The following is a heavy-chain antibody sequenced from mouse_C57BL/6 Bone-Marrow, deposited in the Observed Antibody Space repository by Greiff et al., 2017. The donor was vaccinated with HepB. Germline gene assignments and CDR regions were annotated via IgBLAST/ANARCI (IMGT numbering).Heavy chain of an antibody. CDR2: IDPSDSYT. D-gene: IGHD1-1*01. CDR1: GYTFTSYW. V-gene: IGHV1-69*01. CDR3: ARGDYYGSSSFAY. J-gene: IGHJ3*01. Sequence: VQLQQPGAELVMPGASVKLSCKASGYTFTSYWMHWVKQRPGQGLEWIGEIDPSDSYTNYNQKFKGKSTLTVDKSSSTAYMQLSRLTSEDSAVYYCARGDYYGSSSFAYWGQGTLVTVSA.